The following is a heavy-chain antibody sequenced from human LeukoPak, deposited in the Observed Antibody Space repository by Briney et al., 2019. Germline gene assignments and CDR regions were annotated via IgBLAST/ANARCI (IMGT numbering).Heavy chain of an antibody. Sequence: ASVKVSCKVSGHTLTELTMHWVRQAPGKGLEWMGRIIPILGIANYAQKFQGRVTITADKSTSTAYMELSSLRSEDTAVYYCARSDYYDSSGYYVGYWGQGTLATVSS. D-gene: IGHD3-22*01. CDR3: ARSDYYDSSGYYVGY. CDR1: GHTLTELT. J-gene: IGHJ4*02. V-gene: IGHV1-69*02. CDR2: IIPILGIA.